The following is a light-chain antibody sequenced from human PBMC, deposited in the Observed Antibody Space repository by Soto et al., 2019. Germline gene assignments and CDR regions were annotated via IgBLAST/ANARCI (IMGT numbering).Light chain of an antibody. J-gene: IGKJ3*01. CDR2: GAS. CDR1: QSVSSSY. V-gene: IGKV3-20*01. CDR3: QQYGSSPLFT. Sequence: EIVLTQSPGTLSLSPGERATLSCSASQSVSSSYLAWYQQKPGQAPRLLIYGASSRATGIPDRFSGSGSGTDFTLTISRLEPEDFAVYYSQQYGSSPLFTFGPGTKVDIK.